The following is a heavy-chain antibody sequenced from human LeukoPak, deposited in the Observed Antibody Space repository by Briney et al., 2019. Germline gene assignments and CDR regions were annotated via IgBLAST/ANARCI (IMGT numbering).Heavy chain of an antibody. D-gene: IGHD6-13*01. CDR2: ISGSGGST. CDR3: AKDVAAAGYFDY. J-gene: IGHJ4*02. CDR1: GFTFSSYA. V-gene: IGHV3-23*01. Sequence: GGSLRLSCAASGFTFSSYAMSWVRQAPGKGLEWVSAISGSGGSTYYADSVKGRFTISRDNSKNTLYLQMNCLRAEDTAVYYCAKDVAAAGYFDYWGQGTLVTVSS.